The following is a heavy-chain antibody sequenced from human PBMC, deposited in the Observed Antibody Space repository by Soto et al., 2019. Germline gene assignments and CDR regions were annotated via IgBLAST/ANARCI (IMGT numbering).Heavy chain of an antibody. CDR3: ARETLWLNWFDP. CDR1: GFTFSSYS. CDR2: ISSSSSTI. D-gene: IGHD5-12*01. J-gene: IGHJ5*02. V-gene: IGHV3-48*01. Sequence: EVQLVESGGGLVQPGGSLRLSCAASGFTFSSYSMNWVRQAPGKGLEWVSYISSSSSTIYYADCVKGRFTISRDNAKNSLYLQMNSLRAEDTAVYYCARETLWLNWFDPCGQGTLVTVAS.